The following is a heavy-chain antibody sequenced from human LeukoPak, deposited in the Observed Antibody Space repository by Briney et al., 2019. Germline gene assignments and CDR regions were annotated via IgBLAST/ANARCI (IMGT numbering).Heavy chain of an antibody. CDR1: GFAFRSYA. V-gene: IGHV3-33*01. D-gene: IGHD4-23*01. Sequence: PGGSLRLSCAASGFAFRSYAMHWVRQAPGKGLEWVAVIWYDGSNNYYGGSVKGRFTISRDNSKNTLYLQMNSLRVEDTTVYYCARDVTDGNNYNRFDPWGQGTLVTVSS. CDR2: IWYDGSNN. J-gene: IGHJ5*02. CDR3: ARDVTDGNNYNRFDP.